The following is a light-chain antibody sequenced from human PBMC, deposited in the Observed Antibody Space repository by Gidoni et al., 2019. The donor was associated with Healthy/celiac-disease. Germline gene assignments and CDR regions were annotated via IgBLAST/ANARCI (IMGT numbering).Light chain of an antibody. V-gene: IGKV3D-7*01. CDR3: QQDYNLPPT. J-gene: IGKJ4*01. CDR1: QSVSSSY. CDR2: GAS. Sequence: PGERVTLSCRASQSVSSSYLTWYQQKPGQAPRLLIYGASTRATSIPARFSGSGSGTDFTLTISSLQPEDFAVYYCQQDYNLPPTFXGXTKVEIK.